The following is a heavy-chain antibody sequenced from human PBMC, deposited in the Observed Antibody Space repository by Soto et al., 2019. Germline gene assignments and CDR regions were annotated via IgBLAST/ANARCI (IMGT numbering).Heavy chain of an antibody. J-gene: IGHJ4*02. D-gene: IGHD3-22*01. CDR2: IIPIFGTA. V-gene: IGHV1-69*13. CDR1: GGTFSSYA. CDR3: ASGIGTYYYDSSGYYNDY. Sequence: SVKVSCKASGGTFSSYAISWVRQAPGQGLEWMGGIIPIFGTANYAQKFQGRVTITADESTSTAYMELSSLRSEDTAVYYCASGIGTYYYDSSGYYNDYWGQGTLVTVSS.